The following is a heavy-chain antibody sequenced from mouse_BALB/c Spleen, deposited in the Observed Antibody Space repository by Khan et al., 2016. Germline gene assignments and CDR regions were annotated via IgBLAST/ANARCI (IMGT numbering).Heavy chain of an antibody. CDR2: IDPDNGDT. D-gene: IGHD2-1*01. J-gene: IGHJ3*01. V-gene: IGHV14-4*02. Sequence: VQLQQSGAELVRSGASVKLSCTASGLNIKDFYMHWVKQRPEQGLEWIGWIDPDNGDTEYDPNFQGKATMTADTSSNTAYLHLRRLTSEDTAVSYCALYGSIWAGFAYGGQGTLVTVSA. CDR1: GLNIKDFY. CDR3: ALYGSIWAGFAY.